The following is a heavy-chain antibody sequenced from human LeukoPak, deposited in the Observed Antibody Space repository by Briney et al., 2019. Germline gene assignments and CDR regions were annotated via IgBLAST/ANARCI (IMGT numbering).Heavy chain of an antibody. J-gene: IGHJ4*02. CDR1: GGSISGYY. CDR2: VLYTGST. D-gene: IGHD6-6*01. CDR3: AREKYSSSPYFDY. Sequence: PSETLSLTCTVSGGSISGYYWSWIRQPPGKGLEWIGYVLYTGSTNYNPSLKSRVTMSVDTSKNQFSLRLSSVTAADTAVYYCAREKYSSSPYFDYWGQGTLVTVSS. V-gene: IGHV4-59*12.